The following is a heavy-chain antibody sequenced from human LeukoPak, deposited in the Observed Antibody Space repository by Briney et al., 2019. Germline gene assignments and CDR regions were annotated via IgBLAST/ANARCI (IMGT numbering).Heavy chain of an antibody. CDR2: IYYSGST. CDR1: GASISSSRYY. Sequence: SETLSLTCTVSGASISSSRYYWGWIRQPPGKGLEWIGSIYYSGSTYYNPSLKSRVAISVDTSKNQFSLKLSSVTAADTAVYYCARLQGPALVGGVWGQGTLVTVSS. D-gene: IGHD6-25*01. V-gene: IGHV4-39*01. CDR3: ARLQGPALVGGV. J-gene: IGHJ4*02.